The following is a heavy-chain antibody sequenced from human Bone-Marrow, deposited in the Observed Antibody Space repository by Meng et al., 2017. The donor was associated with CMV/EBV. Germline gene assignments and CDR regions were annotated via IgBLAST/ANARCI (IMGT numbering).Heavy chain of an antibody. D-gene: IGHD3-10*01. Sequence: TFSTHGMHWVRQAPGKGLEWVAIISHDESSQIYADSVKGRFTISRDNSKNTLYLQMNSLRAEDTAVYYCARNPPTGGSGTYYKYFDYWGQGTLVTVSS. J-gene: IGHJ4*02. CDR2: ISHDESSQ. CDR3: ARNPPTGGSGTYYKYFDY. V-gene: IGHV3-33*05. CDR1: TFSTHG.